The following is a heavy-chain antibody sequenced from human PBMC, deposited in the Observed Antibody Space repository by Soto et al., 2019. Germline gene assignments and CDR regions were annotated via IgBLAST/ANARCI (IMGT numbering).Heavy chain of an antibody. V-gene: IGHV1-69*08. D-gene: IGHD1-20*01. CDR1: GGTFSSYT. J-gene: IGHJ5*02. CDR3: AREGVKITSRSFDP. CDR2: IIPILGIA. Sequence: QVQLVQSGAEVKKPGSSVKVSCKASGGTFSSYTISWVRQAPGQGLEWMGRIIPILGIANYAQKFQGRVTITADKSTSTAYMELSSLRSEDMAVYYCAREGVKITSRSFDPWGQGTLVTVSS.